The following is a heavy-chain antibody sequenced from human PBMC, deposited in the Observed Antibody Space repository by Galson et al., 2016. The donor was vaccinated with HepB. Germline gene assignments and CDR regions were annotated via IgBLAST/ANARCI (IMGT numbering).Heavy chain of an antibody. Sequence: SLRLSCAASGFIFSNYGMHWVRQAPGKGLEWVTVISYDGSDKYYADSVKGRFTISRDNSKNTVHQQMNSLRPEDTAVYYRAKVCGGDCPEGDYWGQGTLVTVSS. D-gene: IGHD2-21*02. CDR3: AKVCGGDCPEGDY. V-gene: IGHV3-30*18. CDR1: GFIFSNYG. CDR2: ISYDGSDK. J-gene: IGHJ4*02.